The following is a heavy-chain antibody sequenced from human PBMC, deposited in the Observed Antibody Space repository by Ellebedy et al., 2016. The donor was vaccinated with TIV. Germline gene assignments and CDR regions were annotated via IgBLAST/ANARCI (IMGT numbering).Heavy chain of an antibody. CDR3: ARVFDSYSFDY. CDR1: GFTFGSYG. Sequence: GESLKISCAASGFTFGSYGMHWVRQAPGKGLERVSFISYDGSETNYADSVRGRLTISRDKSRNSLYLQMNSLRIEDTAVYYCARVFDSYSFDYWGQGTLVTVSS. J-gene: IGHJ4*02. CDR2: ISYDGSET. V-gene: IGHV3-30*06. D-gene: IGHD5/OR15-5a*01.